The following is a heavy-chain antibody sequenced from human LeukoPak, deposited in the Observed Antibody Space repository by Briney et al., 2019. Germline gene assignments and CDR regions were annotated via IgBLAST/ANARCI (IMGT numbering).Heavy chain of an antibody. J-gene: IGHJ4*02. Sequence: GASVKVSCKASGYTFTGYYVHWVRQAPGQGLEWMGYINPNSGGTNYAPKFQGRVTMTRDTSVTTAYMELSRLRSDDTAVYYCASYGSGSYYDPLFEYWGQGTLVTVSS. CDR2: INPNSGGT. V-gene: IGHV1-2*02. CDR1: GYTFTGYY. CDR3: ASYGSGSYYDPLFEY. D-gene: IGHD3-10*01.